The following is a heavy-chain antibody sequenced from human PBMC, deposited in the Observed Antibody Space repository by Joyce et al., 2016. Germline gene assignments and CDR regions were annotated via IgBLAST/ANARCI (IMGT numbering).Heavy chain of an antibody. Sequence: EVPPVESGGGLVQPGGSLILSCADSGFTFSNYWMHWVRQTPGKGLGWVSRINPDGSRTDSADSVKGRFTISRDNARNTLYLQMNSLRAEDTDVYYCARDMTGNRDYWGQGILVTVSS. J-gene: IGHJ4*02. D-gene: IGHD3-9*01. CDR1: GFTFSNYW. V-gene: IGHV3-74*01. CDR2: INPDGSRT. CDR3: ARDMTGNRDY.